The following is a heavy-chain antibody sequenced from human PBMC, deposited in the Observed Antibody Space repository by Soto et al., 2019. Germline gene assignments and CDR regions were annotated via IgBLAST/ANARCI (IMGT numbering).Heavy chain of an antibody. CDR2: IIPIFGTA. V-gene: IGHV1-69*01. Sequence: QVQLVQSGAEVKKPGSSVTVSCKASGGTFSSYAISWVRQAPGQGLEWMGGIIPIFGTANYAQKFQGRVTLTADESTSTAYMVLSSLRCEDTAVYYCARGGVVDYSTARGGEYFQHWGQGTLVTVSS. CDR1: GGTFSSYA. CDR3: ARGGVVDYSTARGGEYFQH. J-gene: IGHJ1*01. D-gene: IGHD3-10*01.